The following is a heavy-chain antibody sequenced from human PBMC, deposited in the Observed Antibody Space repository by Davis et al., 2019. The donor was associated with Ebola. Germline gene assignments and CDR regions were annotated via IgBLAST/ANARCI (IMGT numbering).Heavy chain of an antibody. D-gene: IGHD2-15*01. CDR2: MNPNSGNT. CDR1: GYTFSSYD. V-gene: IGHV1-8*01. Sequence: ASVKVSCKASGYTFSSYDIIWVRQATGHGLEWMGWMNPNSGNTSYARKLQGRVTMTRDTSTSTAYMELRTLDSDDTAVYYCAREPQPLGGSCYSLGCYFDFWGQGTLVTVSS. J-gene: IGHJ4*02. CDR3: AREPQPLGGSCYSLGCYFDF.